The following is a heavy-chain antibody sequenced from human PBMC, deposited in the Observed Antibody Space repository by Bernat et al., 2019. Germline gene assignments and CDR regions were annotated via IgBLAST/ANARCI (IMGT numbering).Heavy chain of an antibody. D-gene: IGHD4-23*01. V-gene: IGHV3-74*01. J-gene: IGHJ4*02. CDR3: AKEPGYGGYSRCDS. CDR2: IHSDGSSI. Sequence: EVQLVESGGGLVQPGGSLRLSCAASGFTFSNYWMHWVRQAPGKGLGWLSRIHSDGSSIIYADSVKGRFTISRDNAKNTLYLQMNRLRVEDTAVYYCAKEPGYGGYSRCDSWGQRALVTVSS. CDR1: GFTFSNYW.